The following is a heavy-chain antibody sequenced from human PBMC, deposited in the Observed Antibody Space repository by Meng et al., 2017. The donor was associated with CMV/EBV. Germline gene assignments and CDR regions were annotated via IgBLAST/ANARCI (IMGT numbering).Heavy chain of an antibody. J-gene: IGHJ4*02. CDR1: GFTFSSYS. V-gene: IGHV3-21*01. Sequence: EVQLVESGGXLVKPGGSXRLSCAASGFTFSSYSMNWVRQAPGKGLEWVSSISSSSSYIYYADSVKGRFTISRDNAKNSLYLQMNSLRAEDTAVYYCARDLSGPLSGDYWGQGTLVTVSS. CDR3: ARDLSGPLSGDY. CDR2: ISSSSSYI. D-gene: IGHD6-25*01.